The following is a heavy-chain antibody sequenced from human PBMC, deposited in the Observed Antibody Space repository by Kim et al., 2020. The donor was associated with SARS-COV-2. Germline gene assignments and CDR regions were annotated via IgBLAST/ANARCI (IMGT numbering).Heavy chain of an antibody. CDR3: ARDRWLVGPPYAFDL. J-gene: IGHJ3*01. V-gene: IGHV4-59*01. D-gene: IGHD2-15*01. Sequence: SETLSLTCTVSGGSMTVYYWNWIRQAPGKGLEWIGCINDIGNTKYNPSLKSRVIVTVDASKSQFSLGLSSVTSADTAEYYCARDRWLVGPPYAFDLW. CDR1: GGSMTVYY. CDR2: INDIGNT.